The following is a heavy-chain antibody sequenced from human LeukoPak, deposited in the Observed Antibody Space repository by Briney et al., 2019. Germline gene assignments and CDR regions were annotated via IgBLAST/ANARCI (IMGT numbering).Heavy chain of an antibody. Sequence: ASVKVSCKASGYTFTSYDINWVRQATGQGLEWMGWMNPNSGNTGYAQKFQGRVTMTRNTSISTAYTELSSLRAEDTAVYYCAKPDGRMIFGYWGQGTLVTVSS. V-gene: IGHV1-8*01. CDR3: AKPDGRMIFGY. J-gene: IGHJ4*02. CDR2: MNPNSGNT. D-gene: IGHD1-14*01. CDR1: GYTFTSYD.